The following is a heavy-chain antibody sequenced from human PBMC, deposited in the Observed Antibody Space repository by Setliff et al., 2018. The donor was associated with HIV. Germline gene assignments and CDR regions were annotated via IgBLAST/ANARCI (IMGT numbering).Heavy chain of an antibody. CDR3: ARDPAPSSSASYFQH. Sequence: ASVKVSCKASGYTFTSYYLHWVRQAPGQGLEWMGIINPSSGSTTYAQKFQGRVTMTRDTSTSTVYMELSSLRSEDTAVYYCARDPAPSSSASYFQHWGQGTPVTVSS. J-gene: IGHJ1*01. V-gene: IGHV1-46*01. CDR2: INPSSGST. D-gene: IGHD6-6*01. CDR1: GYTFTSYY.